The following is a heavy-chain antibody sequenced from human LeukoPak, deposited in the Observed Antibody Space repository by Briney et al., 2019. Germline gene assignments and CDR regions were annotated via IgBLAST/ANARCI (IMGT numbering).Heavy chain of an antibody. CDR3: AREGLGTEMLKAFEY. V-gene: IGHV1-69*06. CDR1: GGTFIIHA. Sequence: SVTVSCKAFGGTFIIHAISWVRQAPGQGLEWMGGIIPIFGTANYAQKFQGRVTITADISTTTADLELSSLRSEDTAMYYCAREGLGTEMLKAFEYWGQGTLVTVSS. J-gene: IGHJ4*02. D-gene: IGHD5-18*01. CDR2: IIPIFGTA.